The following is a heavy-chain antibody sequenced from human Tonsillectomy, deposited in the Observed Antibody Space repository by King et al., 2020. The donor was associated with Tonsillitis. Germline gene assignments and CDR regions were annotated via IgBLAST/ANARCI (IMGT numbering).Heavy chain of an antibody. CDR2: IYSGGSST. Sequence: VQLVESGGGLVQPGGSLRLSCAASGFTFSSYAMSWVRQAPGKGLEWVSVIYSGGSSTYYADSVKGRFTISRDNSKNTLYLQMNSLRAEDTAVYYCANVTPPSGWADYWGQGTLVTVSS. CDR3: ANVTPPSGWADY. J-gene: IGHJ4*02. V-gene: IGHV3-23*03. CDR1: GFTFSSYA. D-gene: IGHD6-19*01.